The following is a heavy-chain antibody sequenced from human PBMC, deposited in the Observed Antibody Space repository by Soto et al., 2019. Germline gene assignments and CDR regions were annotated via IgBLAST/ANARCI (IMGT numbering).Heavy chain of an antibody. CDR3: ARGGDKTIVVVVAATQDLDY. J-gene: IGHJ4*02. CDR1: GYTFTSYD. V-gene: IGHV1-8*01. CDR2: MNPNSGNT. D-gene: IGHD2-15*01. Sequence: ASVKVSCKASGYTFTSYDINWVRQATGQGLEWMGWMNPNSGNTGYAQKFQGRVTMTRNTSISTAYMELSSLRSEDTAVYYCARGGDKTIVVVVAATQDLDYWGQGTLVTVSS.